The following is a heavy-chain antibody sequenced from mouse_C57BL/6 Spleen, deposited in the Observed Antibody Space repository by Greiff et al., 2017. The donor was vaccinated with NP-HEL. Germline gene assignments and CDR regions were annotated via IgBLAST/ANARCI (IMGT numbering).Heavy chain of an antibody. CDR2: ILPSIGRT. CDR3: ARPGGYDAGWYFDV. D-gene: IGHD2-2*01. Sequence: VKLQQSGSELRSPGSSVKLSCKDFDSEVFPIAYMSWVRQKPGHGFEWIGGILPSIGRTIYGEKFEDKATLDADTLSNTAYLELNSLTSEDSAIYYCARPGGYDAGWYFDVWGTGTTVTVSS. V-gene: IGHV15-2*01. J-gene: IGHJ1*03. CDR1: DSEVFPIAY.